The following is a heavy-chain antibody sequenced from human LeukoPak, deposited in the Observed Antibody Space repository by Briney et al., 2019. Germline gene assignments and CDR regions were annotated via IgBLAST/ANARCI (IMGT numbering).Heavy chain of an antibody. V-gene: IGHV3-74*01. D-gene: IGHD6-19*01. Sequence: GGSLRLSCAASGFTFSSDWMHWVRQTPGEGLVWVSRINADGSRTTYADSVKGRFTISRGNAKNTLYLQMNSLRVEDTAVYYCARDFYSSGWYGADYWGQGTLVTVSS. CDR3: ARDFYSSGWYGADY. J-gene: IGHJ4*02. CDR1: GFTFSSDW. CDR2: INADGSRT.